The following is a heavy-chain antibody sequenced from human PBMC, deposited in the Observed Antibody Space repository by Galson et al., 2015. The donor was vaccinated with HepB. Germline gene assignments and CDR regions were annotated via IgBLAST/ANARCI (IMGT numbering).Heavy chain of an antibody. CDR1: GFTFSIYG. CDR3: ARNADFSTSGFDL. J-gene: IGHJ5*02. CDR2: TWYEGYNR. V-gene: IGHV3-33*01. Sequence: SLRLSCAASGFTFSIYGMHWVRQAPGKGLEWVAVTWYEGYNRYYADSVKGRFTISRDNSKNTLDLQMNSLRAEDTAVYYCARNADFSTSGFDLWGQGALVIVSS. D-gene: IGHD2/OR15-2a*01.